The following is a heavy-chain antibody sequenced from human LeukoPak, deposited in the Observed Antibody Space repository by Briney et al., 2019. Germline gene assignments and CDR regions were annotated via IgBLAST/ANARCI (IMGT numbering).Heavy chain of an antibody. J-gene: IGHJ3*02. D-gene: IGHD1-26*01. V-gene: IGHV3-9*01. CDR3: AKDIVGATTGAFDI. CDR1: GFTFDDYA. CDR2: ISWNSGSI. Sequence: GGSLRLSCSASGFTFDDYAMLWLRQPPGKGLEGVSGISWNSGSIGYADSVKGRFTISRDNAKNSLYLQMNSLRAEDTALYYCAKDIVGATTGAFDIWGQGTMVTVSS.